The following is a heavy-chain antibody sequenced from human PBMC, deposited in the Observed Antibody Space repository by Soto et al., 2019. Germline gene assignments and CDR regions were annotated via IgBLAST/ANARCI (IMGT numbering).Heavy chain of an antibody. Sequence: SVKVSCKASGGTFSSYTISWVRQAPGQGLEWMGGIIPIFGTANYAQKFQGRVTITADESTSTAYMELSSLRSEDTAVYYCASLEYYYDSSGYYDPLRIWGR. D-gene: IGHD3-22*01. J-gene: IGHJ2*01. CDR2: IIPIFGTA. V-gene: IGHV1-69*13. CDR3: ASLEYYYDSSGYYDPLRI. CDR1: GGTFSSYT.